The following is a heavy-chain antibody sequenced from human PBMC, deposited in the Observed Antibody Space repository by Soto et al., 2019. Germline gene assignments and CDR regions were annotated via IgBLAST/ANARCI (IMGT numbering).Heavy chain of an antibody. J-gene: IGHJ4*02. CDR3: ALGAARKELDY. Sequence: GSGPTLVNPTQTLTLTCTFSGFSLSTSGMRVSWIRQPPGKALEWLARIDWEDDKFYSTSLKTRLTISKDTSKNQVVLTMTNMDPVDTATYYCALGAARKELDYWGQGTLVTVSS. CDR2: IDWEDDK. CDR1: GFSLSTSGMR. D-gene: IGHD6-6*01. V-gene: IGHV2-70*04.